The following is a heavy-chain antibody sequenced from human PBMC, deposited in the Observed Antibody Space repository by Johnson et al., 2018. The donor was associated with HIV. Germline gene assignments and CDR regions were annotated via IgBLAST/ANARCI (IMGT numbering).Heavy chain of an antibody. CDR1: GFTFSDHY. CDR2: SRNKANTYTT. J-gene: IGHJ3*01. Sequence: VQLVESGGGLVQSGGSLRLSCAASGFTFSDHYMDWVRQAPGKGLEWVGRSRNKANTYTTEYAASVKGRFTISRDDSKNSLYLQMNSLKTEDTAVYYCARDATPGGGDYVGYAFDRWGRGTVVTVSS. V-gene: IGHV3-72*01. CDR3: ARDATPGGGDYVGYAFDR. D-gene: IGHD4-17*01.